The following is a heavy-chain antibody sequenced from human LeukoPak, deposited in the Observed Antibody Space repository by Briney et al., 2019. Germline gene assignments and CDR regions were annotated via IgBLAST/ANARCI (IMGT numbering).Heavy chain of an antibody. J-gene: IGHJ4*02. CDR1: GGSISGSHSC. V-gene: IGHV4-39*01. Sequence: SETLSPTCRVSGGSISGSHSCWAWIRQPQGEGLEWIAIINYSGNRYYNPSLTSRATISVDTSTNQFSLNLNSVTAEETAVYCCERCSDYWGQGTLVTVSS. CDR3: ERCSDY. CDR2: INYSGNR.